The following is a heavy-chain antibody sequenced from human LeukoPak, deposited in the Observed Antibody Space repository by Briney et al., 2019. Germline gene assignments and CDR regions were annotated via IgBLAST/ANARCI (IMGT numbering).Heavy chain of an antibody. CDR3: ARGPLTRDY. V-gene: IGHV1-46*01. J-gene: IGHJ4*02. CDR2: INPSGGST. Sequence: ASVKVSCKPSGYTFTSYYIHWVRHAPGQGLEWMGIINPSGGSTSYAQKFQGRVTMTRDMSTSTVYMELSSLRSEDTAVYYCARGPLTRDYWGQGTLVTVSS. CDR1: GYTFTSYY. D-gene: IGHD4/OR15-4a*01.